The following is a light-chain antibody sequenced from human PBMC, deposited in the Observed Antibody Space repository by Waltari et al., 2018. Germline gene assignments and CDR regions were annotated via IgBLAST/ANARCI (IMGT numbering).Light chain of an antibody. Sequence: EVVMTQSPTTLSVSPEERATLSCRASQSVGTNYLAWYQQKPGQAPRLLIYGTSSRATGIPDRFSGSGYGTDFTLTISRLEPEDFAVYYCQQFGSSPWTFGHGTKVEIK. J-gene: IGKJ1*01. V-gene: IGKV3-20*01. CDR1: QSVGTNY. CDR2: GTS. CDR3: QQFGSSPWT.